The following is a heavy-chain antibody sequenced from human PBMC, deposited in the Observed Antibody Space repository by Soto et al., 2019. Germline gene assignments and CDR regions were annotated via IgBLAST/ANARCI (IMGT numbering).Heavy chain of an antibody. CDR3: AREAGVHDWLDP. CDR1: GFTFSSYE. V-gene: IGHV3-48*03. Sequence: GGSLRLSCAASGFTFSSYEMSWVRQAPGKGLEWVSYITTSGSATYYADSVKGRLTISRDNARNSVYLEMNSLRVEDTAVYYCAREAGVHDWLDPWGQGTQVTVSS. CDR2: ITTSGSAT. J-gene: IGHJ5*02. D-gene: IGHD3-10*01.